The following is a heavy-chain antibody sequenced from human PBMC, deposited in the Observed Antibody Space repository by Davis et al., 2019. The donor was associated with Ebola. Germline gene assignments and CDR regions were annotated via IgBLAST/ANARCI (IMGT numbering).Heavy chain of an antibody. Sequence: GGSLRLSCAASGFTFGDYAMHWVRQAPGKGLEWVSLISWDGRSTAYAESVRGRFSISRDNSKKFLYLQMNSLRAEDTAVYYCAKDQGVPAAYWGQGTLVTVSS. V-gene: IGHV3-43D*03. CDR1: GFTFGDYA. CDR2: ISWDGRST. CDR3: AKDQGVPAAY. J-gene: IGHJ4*02. D-gene: IGHD2-2*01.